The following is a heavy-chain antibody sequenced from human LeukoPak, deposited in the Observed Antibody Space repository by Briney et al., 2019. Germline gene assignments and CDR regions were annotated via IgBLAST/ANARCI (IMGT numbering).Heavy chain of an antibody. CDR3: ARQFDY. J-gene: IGHJ4*02. Sequence: SETLSLTCTVSGGSISSYYWSWIRQPPGKGLEWIGGVHYSDSSDYNPSLKSRVTISVDTSKNQFSLKVTSVTAADTAVYYCARQFDYWGQGTPVTVSS. CDR2: VHYSDSS. CDR1: GGSISSYY. V-gene: IGHV4-59*05.